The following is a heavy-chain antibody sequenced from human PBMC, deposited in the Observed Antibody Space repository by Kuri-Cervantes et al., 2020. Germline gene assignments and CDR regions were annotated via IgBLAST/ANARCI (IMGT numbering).Heavy chain of an antibody. CDR3: ARGNVKAPADGMDV. J-gene: IGHJ6*02. D-gene: IGHD3-16*01. CDR2: INQDGSEK. CDR1: QFTFSEHW. V-gene: IGHV3-7*01. Sequence: GESLKISCAASQFTFSEHWISWVRQAPGKGLEWVADINQDGSEKVYVDTLKGRFTISRDNSKNTLYLQMNSLRAEDTAVYYCARGNVKAPADGMDVWGQGTTVTVSS.